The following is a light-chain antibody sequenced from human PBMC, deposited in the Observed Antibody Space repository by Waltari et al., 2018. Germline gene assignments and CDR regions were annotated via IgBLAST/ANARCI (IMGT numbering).Light chain of an antibody. V-gene: IGLV2-11*01. CDR3: SSYAGSYTVV. CDR2: DVT. CDR1: SSDVGGYNY. Sequence: QSALTQPRSVSGSPGQSVTISCTGTSSDVGGYNYVSWYQQHPGKAPKLMIYDVTKRPSGVPDRFSGSKSGNTASLTISGLQAEDEADYCCSSYAGSYTVVFGGGTKLTVL. J-gene: IGLJ2*01.